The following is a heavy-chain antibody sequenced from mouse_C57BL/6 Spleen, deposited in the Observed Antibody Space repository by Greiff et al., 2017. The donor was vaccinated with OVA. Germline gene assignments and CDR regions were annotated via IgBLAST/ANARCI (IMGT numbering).Heavy chain of an antibody. CDR2: ISYDGSN. J-gene: IGHJ4*01. CDR3: ARDHGYYLMDY. CDR1: GYSITSGYY. D-gene: IGHD2-3*01. V-gene: IGHV3-6*01. Sequence: VQLKESGPGLVKPSQSLSLTCSVTGYSITSGYYWNWIRQFPGNKLEWMGYISYDGSNNYNPSLKNRISITRDTSKNQFFLKLNSVTTEDTATYYCARDHGYYLMDYWGQGTSVTVSS.